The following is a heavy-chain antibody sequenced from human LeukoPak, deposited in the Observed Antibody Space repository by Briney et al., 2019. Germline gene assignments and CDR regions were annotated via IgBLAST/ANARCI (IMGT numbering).Heavy chain of an antibody. Sequence: ALVKVSCKASGYTFTGYYMQWVRQAPGQELEWMGWINPNSGGTNYAQKFQGRVTMTRDTSISTAYMELSRLRSDDTAVYYCARDQQRLGHGTLSLFANWGQGTLVTVSS. CDR3: ARDQQRLGHGTLSLFAN. J-gene: IGHJ4*02. V-gene: IGHV1-2*02. D-gene: IGHD6-25*01. CDR1: GYTFTGYY. CDR2: INPNSGGT.